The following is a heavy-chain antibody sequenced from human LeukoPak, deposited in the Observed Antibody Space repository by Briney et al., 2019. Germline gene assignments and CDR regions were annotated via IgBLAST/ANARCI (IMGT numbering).Heavy chain of an antibody. CDR2: IRYDGSSK. CDR1: GFTFSSYG. D-gene: IGHD2-15*01. J-gene: IGHJ4*02. Sequence: GGSLRLSCAASGFTFSSYGMHWVRQAPGKGLEWVAFIRYDGSSKYYADSVKGRFTISRDNSKNTLYLQMNSLRAEDTAVYYCAKEDELLPMTSWVCSGGSCSKRSGVIDYWGQGTLVTVSS. CDR3: AKEDELLPMTSWVCSGGSCSKRSGVIDY. V-gene: IGHV3-30*02.